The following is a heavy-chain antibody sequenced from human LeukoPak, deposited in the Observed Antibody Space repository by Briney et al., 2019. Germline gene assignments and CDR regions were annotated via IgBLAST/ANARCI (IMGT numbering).Heavy chain of an antibody. CDR1: GVIVSRNY. CDR3: ARGGNKEFDY. D-gene: IGHD2/OR15-2a*01. V-gene: IGHV3-53*01. CDR2: IYNGGRT. Sequence: GRCLRLSCAASGVIVSRNYMSWVRRAPGKGLEWVSVIYNGGRTNYVDSVKGRFTISRDNSKNTLFLQMNSLRAEDTAVYYCARGGNKEFDYWGQGTLVTVSS. J-gene: IGHJ4*02.